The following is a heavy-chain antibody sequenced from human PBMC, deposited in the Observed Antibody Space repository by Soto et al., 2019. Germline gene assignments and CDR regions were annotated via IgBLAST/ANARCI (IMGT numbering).Heavy chain of an antibody. CDR2: IYASGST. D-gene: IGHD2-15*01. Sequence: SETLSLTCNVSDDSLSTYYLSWIRQPAGKGLEWIGRIYASGSTNYNPSLKGRVSMSVDTSKKQFSLKMISVTAADTAMYYCARSAIPRGGWFRPWGQGVLVTVS. V-gene: IGHV4-4*07. CDR1: DDSLSTYY. CDR3: ARSAIPRGGWFRP. J-gene: IGHJ5*02.